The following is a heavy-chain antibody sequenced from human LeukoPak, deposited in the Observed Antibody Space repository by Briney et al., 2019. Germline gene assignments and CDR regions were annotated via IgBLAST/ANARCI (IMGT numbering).Heavy chain of an antibody. J-gene: IGHJ3*02. D-gene: IGHD1-26*01. Sequence: GGSLRLSCAASGFTFSSYGMHWVRQAPGKGREWVAVISYDGSNKYYADSVKGRFTISRDNSKNTLYLQMNSLRAEDTAVYYCAKAGWELLGNDAFDIWGQGTMVTVSS. CDR3: AKAGWELLGNDAFDI. CDR2: ISYDGSNK. V-gene: IGHV3-30*18. CDR1: GFTFSSYG.